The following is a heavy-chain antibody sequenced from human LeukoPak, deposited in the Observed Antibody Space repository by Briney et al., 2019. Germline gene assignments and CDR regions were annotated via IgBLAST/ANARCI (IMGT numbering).Heavy chain of an antibody. V-gene: IGHV3-30*02. D-gene: IGHD4-23*01. CDR2: IRSDGSNK. CDR3: ARGGYGGNPGDY. J-gene: IGHJ4*02. CDR1: GFIFSSYG. Sequence: PGGSLRLSCAASGFIFSSYGMHWVRQAPGKGLEWVAFIRSDGSNKYYADSVKGRFTISRDNSKNTLYLQMNSLRAEDTAVYYCARGGYGGNPGDYWGQGTLVTVSS.